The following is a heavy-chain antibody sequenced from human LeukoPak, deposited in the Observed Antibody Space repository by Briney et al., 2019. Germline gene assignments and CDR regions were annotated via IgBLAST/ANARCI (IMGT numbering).Heavy chain of an antibody. CDR2: IRSKAYGGTK. V-gene: IGHV3-49*04. D-gene: IGHD3-10*01. CDR1: GFTFSSYG. Sequence: PGGSLRLSCAASGFTFSSYGMHWVRQAPGKGLEWVGFIRSKAYGGTKEYAASVKGRFTISRDDSKSIAYLQMNSLKTEDTAVYYCTREWRYGSGSSFHAFDIWGQGTMVTVSS. CDR3: TREWRYGSGSSFHAFDI. J-gene: IGHJ3*02.